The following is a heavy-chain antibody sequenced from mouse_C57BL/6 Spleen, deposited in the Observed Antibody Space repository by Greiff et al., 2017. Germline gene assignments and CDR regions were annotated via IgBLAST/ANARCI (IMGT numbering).Heavy chain of an antibody. CDR3: ARGGNPRFAY. Sequence: EVQLQQSGPELVKPGASVKIPCKASGYTFTDYNMDWVKQSHGKSLEWIGDITPNNGGTIYNQKFKGKATLTVDKSSSTAYMELRSLTSEDTAVYYCARGGNPRFAYWCQGTLVTVSA. CDR2: ITPNNGGT. CDR1: GYTFTDYN. J-gene: IGHJ3*01. V-gene: IGHV1-18*01.